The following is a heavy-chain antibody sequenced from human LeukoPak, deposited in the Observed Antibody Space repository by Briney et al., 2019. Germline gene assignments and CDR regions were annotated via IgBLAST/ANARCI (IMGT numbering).Heavy chain of an antibody. CDR2: ISAYNGNT. Sequence: ASVKVSCKASGYTFTSYGISWVRQARGQGLEWMGWISAYNGNTNYAQKLQGRVTMTTDTSTSTAYMELRSLRSDDTAVYYCARDLRVVAAAGIYVYWGQGTLVTVSS. J-gene: IGHJ4*02. CDR3: ARDLRVVAAAGIYVY. V-gene: IGHV1-18*01. CDR1: GYTFTSYG. D-gene: IGHD6-13*01.